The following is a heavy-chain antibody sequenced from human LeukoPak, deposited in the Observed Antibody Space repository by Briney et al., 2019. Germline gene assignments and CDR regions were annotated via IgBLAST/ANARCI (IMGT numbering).Heavy chain of an antibody. D-gene: IGHD3-10*01. Sequence: LRLSCAASGFTFSSYEMNWIRQSPGKGLEWIGLLNYSGTTYYNPSFKSRVSISIDRSRTQFSLKLSSVTAADTAFYYCSRYDSDTGDFDPWGQGTLVTISS. CDR2: LNYSGTT. J-gene: IGHJ5*02. CDR3: SRYDSDTGDFDP. V-gene: IGHV4-59*12. CDR1: GFTFSSYE.